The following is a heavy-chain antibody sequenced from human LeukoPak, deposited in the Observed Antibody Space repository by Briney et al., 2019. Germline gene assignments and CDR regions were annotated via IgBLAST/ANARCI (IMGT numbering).Heavy chain of an antibody. D-gene: IGHD3-22*01. CDR1: GYTFTSYA. Sequence: ASVKVSCKASGYTFTSYAISWVRQAPGQGLEWMGWVSASNGNTNYAQKVQGRVTMTTDTSTSTAYMDLRSPRSDDTAVYYCARAPNYYDSIRPDYWGQGTRVTVSS. CDR2: VSASNGNT. V-gene: IGHV1-18*01. J-gene: IGHJ4*02. CDR3: ARAPNYYDSIRPDY.